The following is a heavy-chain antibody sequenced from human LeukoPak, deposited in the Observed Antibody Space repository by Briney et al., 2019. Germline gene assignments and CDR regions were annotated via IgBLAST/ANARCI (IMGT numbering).Heavy chain of an antibody. D-gene: IGHD1-1*01. J-gene: IGHJ4*02. CDR3: AKDGHWTFDY. Sequence: GGSLRLSCAASGFTFSSYGMHWVRQAPGKGLEWVAFIRYDGSNKYYADSVKGRFTISRDDSKSTLYLQMNSLRAEDTAVYYCAKDGHWTFDYWGQGTLVTVSS. V-gene: IGHV3-30*02. CDR1: GFTFSSYG. CDR2: IRYDGSNK.